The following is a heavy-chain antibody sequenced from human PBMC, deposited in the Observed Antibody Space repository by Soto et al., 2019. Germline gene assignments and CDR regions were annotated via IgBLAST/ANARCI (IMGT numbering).Heavy chain of an antibody. D-gene: IGHD6-19*01. CDR2: ISGYNGNT. J-gene: IGHJ6*02. V-gene: IGHV1-18*01. Sequence: ASVKVSCKTSGYTFSNYGINWVRQAPGQGLEWMGWISGYNGNTNYAQTVQGRVTMTTDTSTGTVYMELRSLKSDDTAIYYCSRFIMVGGWFDPKYYHGMVVWGQGTTVTVSS. CDR3: SRFIMVGGWFDPKYYHGMVV. CDR1: GYTFSNYG.